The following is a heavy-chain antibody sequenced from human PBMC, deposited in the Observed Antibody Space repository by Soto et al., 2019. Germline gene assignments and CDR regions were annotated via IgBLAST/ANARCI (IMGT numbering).Heavy chain of an antibody. Sequence: SGPTLVNPTRTFTLACPFSGFSLSTSGMGVGWIRQPPGKALEWLALIYWDDDKRYSPSLKSRLTITKDTSKNQVVLTMTNMDPVDTATYYCAHYSSTSSFDYWGQGTLVTVSS. CDR1: GFSLSTSGMG. J-gene: IGHJ4*02. D-gene: IGHD6-13*01. CDR3: AHYSSTSSFDY. V-gene: IGHV2-5*02. CDR2: IYWDDDK.